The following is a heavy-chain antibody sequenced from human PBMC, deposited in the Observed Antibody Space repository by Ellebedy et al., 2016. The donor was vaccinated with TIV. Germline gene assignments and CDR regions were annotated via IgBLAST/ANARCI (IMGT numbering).Heavy chain of an antibody. CDR2: VKTKADGGTT. CDR1: GFTFSDAW. D-gene: IGHD1-26*01. V-gene: IGHV3-15*01. J-gene: IGHJ4*02. Sequence: GESLKISCAASGFTFSDAWLTWVRQPPGKGLEWVGRVKTKADGGTTDYAAPVKGRFTISRDDSKNTLYLQMNSLKTEDTAAYYCATGGGIYGWDYWGQGTLVTVSS. CDR3: ATGGGIYGWDY.